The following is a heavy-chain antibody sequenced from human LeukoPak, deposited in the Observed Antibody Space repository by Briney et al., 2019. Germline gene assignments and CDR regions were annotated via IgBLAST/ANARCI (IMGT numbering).Heavy chain of an antibody. D-gene: IGHD5-12*01. Sequence: PSETLSLTCAVYGGSFSGYYWSWIRQPPGKGLEWIGEINHSGSTNYNPSLKSRVTISVDTSKNQFSLKLSSVTAADTAVYYCARGHSGYDREDDYWGQGTLVTVSS. CDR1: GGSFSGYY. J-gene: IGHJ4*02. CDR2: INHSGST. CDR3: ARGHSGYDREDDY. V-gene: IGHV4-34*01.